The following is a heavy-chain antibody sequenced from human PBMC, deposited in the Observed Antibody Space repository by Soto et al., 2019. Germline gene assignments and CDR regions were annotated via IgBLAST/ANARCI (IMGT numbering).Heavy chain of an antibody. D-gene: IGHD2-15*01. CDR3: AKDVAGCSGGSCYSDY. CDR1: GFTFSSYA. J-gene: IGHJ4*02. Sequence: GGSLRLSCAASGFTFSSYAMSWVRQAPGKGLEWVSAISGSGGSTYYADSVKGRFTISRDNSKNTLYLQMNSLRAEDTAVYYCAKDVAGCSGGSCYSDYWGQGTLVTVSS. V-gene: IGHV3-23*01. CDR2: ISGSGGST.